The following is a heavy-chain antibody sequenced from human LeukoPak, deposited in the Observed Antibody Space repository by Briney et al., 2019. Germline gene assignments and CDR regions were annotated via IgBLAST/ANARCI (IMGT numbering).Heavy chain of an antibody. CDR3: ARVMRYDSSGWNY. D-gene: IGHD6-19*01. CDR1: GYTFTGYY. V-gene: IGHV1-46*01. J-gene: IGHJ4*02. Sequence: ASVKVSCKASGYTFTGYYMHWVRQAPGQGPEWMGVISPSGGSTTYAQKFQGRVTLTRDMSTSTDYLELSSLRSEDTAVYYCARVMRYDSSGWNYWGQGTLVTVSS. CDR2: ISPSGGST.